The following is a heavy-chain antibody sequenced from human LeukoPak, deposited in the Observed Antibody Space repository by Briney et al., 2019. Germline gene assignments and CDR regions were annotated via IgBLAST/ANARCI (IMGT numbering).Heavy chain of an antibody. CDR3: ATDYYGSGSPGFGY. D-gene: IGHD3-10*01. CDR1: GFTFKNAW. J-gene: IGHJ4*02. CDR2: IRSKTDGGTT. Sequence: PGGSLRLSCAASGFTFKNAWMNWVRQAPGKGLEWVGRIRSKTDGGTTVNAAPVKGRFTISRDDSKNTLFLQMNSLKTEDTAVYYCATDYYGSGSPGFGYWGQGNMVTVSS. V-gene: IGHV3-15*07.